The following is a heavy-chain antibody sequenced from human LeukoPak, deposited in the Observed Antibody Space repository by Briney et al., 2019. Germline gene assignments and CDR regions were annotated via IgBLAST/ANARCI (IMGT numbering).Heavy chain of an antibody. Sequence: SETLSLIRSVSGGSISRYYWSWIRHPRGKGREGVGYIYYSGSTNYNTSLKSRGTLSEDTSNKQFPQRPGPVAAAGTAGFYCSGDVLRFGELFTPDWGQGTLVTVSS. CDR2: IYYSGST. V-gene: IGHV4-59*01. J-gene: IGHJ4*02. D-gene: IGHD3-10*01. CDR1: GGSISRYY. CDR3: SGDVLRFGELFTPD.